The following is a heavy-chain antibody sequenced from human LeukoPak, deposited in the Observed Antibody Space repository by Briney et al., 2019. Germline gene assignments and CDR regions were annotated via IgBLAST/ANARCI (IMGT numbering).Heavy chain of an antibody. V-gene: IGHV3-11*06. CDR3: AKLGAARSSGMDV. D-gene: IGHD3-16*01. CDR2: ISSSSSYI. CDR1: GFTFSDYY. J-gene: IGHJ6*02. Sequence: KPGGSLRLSCAASGFTFSDYYMSWIRQAPGKGLEWVSSISSSSSYIYYADSVKGRFTISRDNAKNSLYLHMNSLRAEDTAVYYCAKLGAARSSGMDVWGPGTTVTVSS.